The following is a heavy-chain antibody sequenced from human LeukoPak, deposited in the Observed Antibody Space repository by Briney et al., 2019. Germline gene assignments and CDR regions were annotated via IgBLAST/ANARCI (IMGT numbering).Heavy chain of an antibody. V-gene: IGHV3-30*18. CDR1: GFTFSSYG. J-gene: IGHJ4*02. Sequence: GRSLRLSCAASGFTFSSYGMHWVRQAPGKGLEWVAVISYDGSNKYYADSVKGRFTISRDNSKNTLYPQMNSLRAEDTAVYYCAKDSGIAVAGIFDYWGQGTLVTVSS. CDR3: AKDSGIAVAGIFDY. D-gene: IGHD6-19*01. CDR2: ISYDGSNK.